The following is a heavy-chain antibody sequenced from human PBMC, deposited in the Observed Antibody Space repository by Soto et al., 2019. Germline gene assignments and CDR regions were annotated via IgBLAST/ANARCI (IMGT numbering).Heavy chain of an antibody. D-gene: IGHD6-13*01. J-gene: IGHJ5*02. CDR1: WYTSTGYY. Sequence: SCRTAWYTSTGYYMPRAGQAPGQGLEWMGWISAYNGNTNYAQKLQGRVTMTTDTSTSTAYMELRSLRSDDTAVYYCARDRRGIAAAGTNWFDPWGQGTRVTVSS. CDR3: ARDRRGIAAAGTNWFDP. CDR2: ISAYNGNT. V-gene: IGHV1-18*04.